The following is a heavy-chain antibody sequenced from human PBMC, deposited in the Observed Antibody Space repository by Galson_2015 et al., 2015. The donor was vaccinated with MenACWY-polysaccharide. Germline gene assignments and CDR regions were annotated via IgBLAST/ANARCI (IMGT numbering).Heavy chain of an antibody. CDR2: IKQDGSEK. Sequence: SLRLSCAASGFTFSTCWMTWVRQAPGKGLEWVANIKQDGSEKYYVDSVKGRFTISRDNAENSLYLQMNSLRAEDTAVYYCATAPSLHVGQHWGQGTLVIVSS. CDR3: ATAPSLHVGQH. D-gene: IGHD5-24*01. CDR1: GFTFSTCW. J-gene: IGHJ1*01. V-gene: IGHV3-7*01.